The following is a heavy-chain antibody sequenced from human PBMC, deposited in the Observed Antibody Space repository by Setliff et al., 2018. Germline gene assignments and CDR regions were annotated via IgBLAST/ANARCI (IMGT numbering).Heavy chain of an antibody. CDR1: GFTLRSYW. V-gene: IGHV3-74*01. J-gene: IGHJ6*03. CDR3: ARDEGGYVLNHYMDV. D-gene: IGHD1-1*01. CDR2: INADGSNT. Sequence: ETLSLSCAASGFTLRSYWMSWVRQAPGKGLEWVANINADGSNTNYADSVKGRFTISRDNAKNTLYLQMNSLRVEDTAVYYCARDEGGYVLNHYMDVWGKGTTVTVSS.